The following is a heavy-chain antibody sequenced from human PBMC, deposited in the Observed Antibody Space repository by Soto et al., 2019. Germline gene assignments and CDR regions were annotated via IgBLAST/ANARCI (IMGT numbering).Heavy chain of an antibody. D-gene: IGHD2-15*01. CDR2: IYYSGST. V-gene: IGHV4-30-4*01. J-gene: IGHJ4*02. CDR3: SRYCSGGSCYEGRSSLFDY. CDR1: GGSISSGDYY. Sequence: SETLSLTCTVSGGSISSGDYYWSWIRQPPGKGLEWIGYIYYSGSTYYNPSLKSRVTISVDTSKNQFSLKLSSVTSADTAVYYCSRYCSGGSCYEGRSSLFDYWGQGTLVTVSS.